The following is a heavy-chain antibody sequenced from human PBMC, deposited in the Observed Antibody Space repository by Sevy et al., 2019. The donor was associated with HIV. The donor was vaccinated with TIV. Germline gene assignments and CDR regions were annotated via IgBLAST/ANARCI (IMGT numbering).Heavy chain of an antibody. D-gene: IGHD3-22*01. CDR1: GYSFTSYG. CDR2: ISAYNGNT. J-gene: IGHJ4*02. V-gene: IGHV1-18*04. Sequence: ASVKVSCKASGYSFTSYGISWVRQAPGQGLEWMGWISAYNGNTKYEQKLQGRVTMTTDTSTSTAYMELRSLRSDDTAVYYCTRDHYYYDNGGYYGNDYWGQGTLVTVSS. CDR3: TRDHYYYDNGGYYGNDY.